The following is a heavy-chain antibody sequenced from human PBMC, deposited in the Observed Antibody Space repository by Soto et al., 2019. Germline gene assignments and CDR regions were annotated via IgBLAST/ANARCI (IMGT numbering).Heavy chain of an antibody. CDR1: GFTVSSNY. V-gene: IGHV3-66*01. CDR2: IYSGGST. CDR3: PRDPRTGYYYYYGMDV. J-gene: IGHJ6*02. Sequence: PGGSLRLSCAASGFTVSSNYMSWVRQAPGKGLEWVSVIYSGGSTYYADSVKGRFTISRDNSKNTLYLQMNSLRAEDTAVYYCPRDPRTGYYYYYGMDVWGQGTTVTVSS.